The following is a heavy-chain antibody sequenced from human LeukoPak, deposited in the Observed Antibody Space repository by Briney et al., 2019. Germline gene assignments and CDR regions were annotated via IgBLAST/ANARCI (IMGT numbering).Heavy chain of an antibody. CDR3: ARYGGFDWSYYYYGMDV. CDR2: ISWNSDNI. Sequence: GRSLRLSCAASRFSFDDYAMHWVRQAPGKGLEWVSGISWNSDNIGYADSVKGRFTISRDNAKSSLYLQMNSLRAEDTALYYCARYGGFDWSYYYYGMDVWGQGTTVTVSS. J-gene: IGHJ6*02. CDR1: RFSFDDYA. V-gene: IGHV3-9*01. D-gene: IGHD3-9*01.